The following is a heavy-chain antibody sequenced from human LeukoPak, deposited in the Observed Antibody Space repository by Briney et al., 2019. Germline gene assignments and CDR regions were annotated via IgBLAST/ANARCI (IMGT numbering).Heavy chain of an antibody. CDR1: GFTFSSYG. CDR2: IWYDGSNK. CDR3: AKDASATKYYYYYMDV. J-gene: IGHJ6*03. D-gene: IGHD1-14*01. Sequence: GGSLRLSCAASGFTFSSYGMHWVRQAPGKGLEWVAVIWYDGSNKYYADSVKGRFTISRDNSKNTLYLQMNSLRAEDTAVYYCAKDASATKYYYYYMDVWGKGTTVNVSS. V-gene: IGHV3-33*06.